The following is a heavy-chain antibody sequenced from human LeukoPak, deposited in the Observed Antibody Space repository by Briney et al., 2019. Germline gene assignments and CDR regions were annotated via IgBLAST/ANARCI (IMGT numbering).Heavy chain of an antibody. CDR1: GLTFNNYA. J-gene: IGHJ6*02. D-gene: IGHD3-3*01. V-gene: IGHV3-23*01. CDR3: AKDISRFLEWLYPDHLDYYYYYGMDV. Sequence: GGSLRLSCAVSGLTFNNYAMSWVRQAPGKGLEWVSAISKSGDHTYYAASAKGRFTIYRDNSKNTLYLQMNSLRAEDTAVYYCAKDISRFLEWLYPDHLDYYYYYGMDVWGQGTTVTVSS. CDR2: ISKSGDHT.